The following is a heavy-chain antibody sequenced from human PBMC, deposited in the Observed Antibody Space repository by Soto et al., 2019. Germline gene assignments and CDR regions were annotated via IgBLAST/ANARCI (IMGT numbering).Heavy chain of an antibody. D-gene: IGHD3-16*01. Sequence: QVQLQESGPGLVKPSETLSLTCTVSGGSISSYYWSWIRQPPGKGLEWIGYIYYSGSTNYNPSLTSXVXIXLDTSKNQFSLKLSSVTAADTAVYYCARAWGYSFDYWGQGTLVTVSS. CDR3: ARAWGYSFDY. V-gene: IGHV4-59*01. J-gene: IGHJ4*02. CDR1: GGSISSYY. CDR2: IYYSGST.